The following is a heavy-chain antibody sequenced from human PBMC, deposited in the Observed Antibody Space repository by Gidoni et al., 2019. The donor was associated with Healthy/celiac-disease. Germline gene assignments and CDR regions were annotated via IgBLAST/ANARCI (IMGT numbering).Heavy chain of an antibody. CDR3: ARSAIYGNYWYFDL. CDR2: IYPGDSDT. Sequence: TRYWVGWGRPMPGKGLEWLGIIYPGDSDTRYSPSFQGQVTISADKSISTAYLQWSSLKASDTAMYYCARSAIYGNYWYFDLWGRGTLVTVSS. V-gene: IGHV5-51*01. CDR1: TRYW. D-gene: IGHD3-10*01. J-gene: IGHJ2*01.